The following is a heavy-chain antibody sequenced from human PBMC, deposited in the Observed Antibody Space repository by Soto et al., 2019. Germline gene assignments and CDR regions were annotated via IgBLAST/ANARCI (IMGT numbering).Heavy chain of an antibody. J-gene: IGHJ4*02. CDR3: ARTPTRQAATNSYYFDY. CDR1: GGTFSSYA. D-gene: IGHD1-7*01. Sequence: QVQLVQSGAEVKKPGSSVKVSCKASGGTFSSYAISWVRQAPGQGLEWMGGIIPIFGTANYAQKFQGRVTITADKSTRTAYMELSSLRSEDTAVYYCARTPTRQAATNSYYFDYWGQGTLVTVSS. V-gene: IGHV1-69*06. CDR2: IIPIFGTA.